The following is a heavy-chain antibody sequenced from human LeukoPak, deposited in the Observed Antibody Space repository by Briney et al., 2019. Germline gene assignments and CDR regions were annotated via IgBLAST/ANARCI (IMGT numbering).Heavy chain of an antibody. CDR3: ARGGYELDY. CDR1: GYTFTNYD. CDR2: ISAYNGNT. J-gene: IGHJ4*02. D-gene: IGHD5-12*01. V-gene: IGHV1-18*01. Sequence: GASVKVSCTTSGYTFTNYDITWVRQAPGQGLEWMGWISAYNGNTNYAQNLQGRVTMTTDTSTSTAYMELRGLRSDDTAVFYCARGGYELDYWGQGTLVTVSS.